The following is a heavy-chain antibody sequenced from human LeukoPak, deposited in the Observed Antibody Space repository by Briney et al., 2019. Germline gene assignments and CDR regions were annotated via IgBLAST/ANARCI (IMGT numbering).Heavy chain of an antibody. CDR1: GFAFTNAW. V-gene: IGHV3-15*01. CDR3: ATDGYPPTYFDY. D-gene: IGHD5-12*01. Sequence: GGSLRLSCAASGFAFTNAWMSWVRQAPGKGLEWVGRIKSKTDGGTADYIAPVQGRFTISRDDSRNTVYLQMNSLKTEDTAVYYCATDGYPPTYFDYWGQGTLVTVSS. J-gene: IGHJ4*02. CDR2: IKSKTDGGTA.